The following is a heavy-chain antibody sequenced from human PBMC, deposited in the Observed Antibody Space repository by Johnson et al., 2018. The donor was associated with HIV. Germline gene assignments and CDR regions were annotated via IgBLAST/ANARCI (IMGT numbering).Heavy chain of an antibody. CDR3: TTDGRIPVAHHDAFDV. J-gene: IGHJ3*01. D-gene: IGHD6-19*01. CDR2: IKSKTDGGTT. Sequence: VQLVESGGGLVKPGGSLRLSCAASGFTFSNAWMSWVRQAPGRGLEWVGRIKSKTDGGTTDYAAPVKGRFTISRDDTKNTLYLKMNSLKTEDTAVYYCTTDGRIPVAHHDAFDVWGQGTMVTVSS. V-gene: IGHV3-15*01. CDR1: GFTFSNAW.